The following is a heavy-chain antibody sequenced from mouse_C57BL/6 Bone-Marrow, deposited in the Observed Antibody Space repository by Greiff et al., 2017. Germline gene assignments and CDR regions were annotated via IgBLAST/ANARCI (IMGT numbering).Heavy chain of an antibody. CDR2: IYPRSGNT. J-gene: IGHJ4*01. CDR1: GYTFTSYG. CDR3: ARSWILEAMDY. D-gene: IGHD2-3*01. V-gene: IGHV1-81*01. Sequence: QVQLQQSGAELARPGASVKLSCKASGYTFTSYGISWVKQRTGQGLEWIGEIYPRSGNTYYNEKFKGKATLTADKSSGTAYMELRSLTSDDSAVYFCARSWILEAMDYWGQGTSVTVSS.